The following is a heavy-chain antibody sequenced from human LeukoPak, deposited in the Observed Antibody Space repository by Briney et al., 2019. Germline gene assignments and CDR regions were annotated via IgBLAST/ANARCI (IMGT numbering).Heavy chain of an antibody. Sequence: PSETLSLTCTVSGGSVNSGSYYWSWIRQPPGKGLEWIGYSYYSWSTNYNPSLKSRVTISVDTSKNQFSLKLSSVTAADTAVYYCARGAAMAPFDYWGQGTLVTVSS. CDR1: GGSVNSGSYY. CDR2: SYYSWST. V-gene: IGHV4-61*01. D-gene: IGHD5-18*01. CDR3: ARGAAMAPFDY. J-gene: IGHJ4*02.